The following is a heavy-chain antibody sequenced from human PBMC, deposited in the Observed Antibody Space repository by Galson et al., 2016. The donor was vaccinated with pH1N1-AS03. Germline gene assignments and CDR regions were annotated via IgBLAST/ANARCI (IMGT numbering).Heavy chain of an antibody. D-gene: IGHD3-9*01. Sequence: SLRLSCAASGFSFSNYVMTWVRQAPGRGLEWVSRISLSGGGTFYADPVKGRFIISRDNSKSTLYLQMNSLRAEDTAVYFCAKERVLRDFDGPYYFDYWGQGSLVTVSS. J-gene: IGHJ4*02. V-gene: IGHV3-23*01. CDR2: ISLSGGGT. CDR1: GFSFSNYV. CDR3: AKERVLRDFDGPYYFDY.